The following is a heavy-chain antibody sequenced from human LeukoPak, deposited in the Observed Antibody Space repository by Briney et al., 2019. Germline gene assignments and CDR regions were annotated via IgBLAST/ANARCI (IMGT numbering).Heavy chain of an antibody. CDR3: VRDFSNYVAFFDS. CDR2: IRYDELQD. Sequence: GGSLRLSCATSGFTFRNHGVHWVRQAPGKGLEWVAFIRYDELQDYHADSVRGRFTISRDNSKSALYLQMGSLRPEDTAMYYCVRDFSNYVAFFDSWGQGVLVTVSS. V-gene: IGHV3-30*02. J-gene: IGHJ4*02. D-gene: IGHD4-11*01. CDR1: GFTFRNHG.